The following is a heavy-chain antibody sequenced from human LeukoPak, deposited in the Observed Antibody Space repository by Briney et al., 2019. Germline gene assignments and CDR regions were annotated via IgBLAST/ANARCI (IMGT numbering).Heavy chain of an antibody. Sequence: GGSLRLSCVASGLVFSSYTMGWVRHAPGKGLEWVSSSTPATDSTNYADSVQGRFTISRDNAKKTAYLQMNSLRVEDTAIYFCVGNQDFWSGYHAFEYWGQGILVTVSS. V-gene: IGHV3-21*01. J-gene: IGHJ4*02. D-gene: IGHD3-3*01. CDR3: VGNQDFWSGYHAFEY. CDR1: GLVFSSYT. CDR2: STPATDST.